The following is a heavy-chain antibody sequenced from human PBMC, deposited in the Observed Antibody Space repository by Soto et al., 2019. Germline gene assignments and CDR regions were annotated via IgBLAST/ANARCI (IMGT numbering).Heavy chain of an antibody. J-gene: IGHJ5*01. D-gene: IGHD3-22*01. Sequence: QVQLVESGGGVVQPGRSLRLTCAASGFTFSSNGMHWVRQAPGKGLEWVALVAYDGSKTYYGDSVRGRFTISRDNSENTLYLQMNSLGAEDTAVYYCARWVGGSMYDNSGTYDSWGQGTLVTVSS. CDR3: ARWVGGSMYDNSGTYDS. V-gene: IGHV3-30*03. CDR1: GFTFSSNG. CDR2: VAYDGSKT.